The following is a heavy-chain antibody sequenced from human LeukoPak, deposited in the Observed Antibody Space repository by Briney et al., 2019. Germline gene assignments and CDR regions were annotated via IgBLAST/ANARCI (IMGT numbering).Heavy chain of an antibody. V-gene: IGHV3-30-3*01. J-gene: IGHJ4*02. CDR3: ARTMYITGSSDFDY. CDR1: GFTFNIYA. Sequence: GGSMRLSWAASGFTFNIYAMHWVRQPPDKGLEWVEVISYDGSKTYYADSVKGGFTISRDNSKNTLYLQMNSLRAEDTALYYCARTMYITGSSDFDYWGQGTLVTVSS. D-gene: IGHD1-26*01. CDR2: ISYDGSKT.